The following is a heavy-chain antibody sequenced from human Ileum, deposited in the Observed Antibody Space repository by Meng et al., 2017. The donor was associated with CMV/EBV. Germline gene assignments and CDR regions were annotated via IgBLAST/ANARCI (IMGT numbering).Heavy chain of an antibody. CDR3: GYSYGYPYYLMDV. CDR2: ITRDGSAT. CDR1: GFTFSNYW. J-gene: IGHJ6*02. Sequence: GESLKISCAASGFTFSNYWMHWARQVPGKGLVWVSRITRDGSATSYADSAKGRFTISRDNAKNTVYLQMSSLRAEDTAVYYCGYSYGYPYYLMDVWGQGTTVTVSS. V-gene: IGHV3-74*01. D-gene: IGHD5-18*01.